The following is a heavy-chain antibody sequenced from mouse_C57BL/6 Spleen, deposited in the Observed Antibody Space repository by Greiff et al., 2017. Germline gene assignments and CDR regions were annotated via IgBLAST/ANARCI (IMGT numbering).Heavy chain of an antibody. Sequence: DAGGGLVQPKGSLKLSCAASGFSFNTYAMNWVRQAPGKGLEWVARIRSKSNNYATYYADSVKDRFTISRDDSESMLYLQMNNLKTEDTAMYYCVRHDGSSYFDYWGQGTTLTVSS. CDR1: GFSFNTYA. D-gene: IGHD1-1*01. CDR3: VRHDGSSYFDY. J-gene: IGHJ2*01. CDR2: IRSKSNNYAT. V-gene: IGHV10-1*01.